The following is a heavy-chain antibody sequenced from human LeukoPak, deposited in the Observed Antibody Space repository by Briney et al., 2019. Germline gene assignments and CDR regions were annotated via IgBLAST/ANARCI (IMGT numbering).Heavy chain of an antibody. D-gene: IGHD1-26*01. CDR1: GGSISSGSYY. Sequence: PSETLSLTFTVSGGSISSGSYYWSWIRQPAGKGLEWIGRIYTSGSTNYNPSLKSRVTISVDTSKNQFSLKLSSVTAADTAVYYCASGSALGGRIDYWGQGTLVTVSS. CDR3: ASGSALGGRIDY. CDR2: IYTSGST. V-gene: IGHV4-61*02. J-gene: IGHJ4*02.